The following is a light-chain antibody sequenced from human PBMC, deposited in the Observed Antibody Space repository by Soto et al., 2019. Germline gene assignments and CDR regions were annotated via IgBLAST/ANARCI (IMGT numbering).Light chain of an antibody. CDR1: SSNIGAGYD. V-gene: IGLV1-40*01. CDR2: GNS. Sequence: QSVLTQPPSVSGAPGQRVTISCTGSSSNIGAGYDVHWYQQLPGTAPKLLIYGNSNRPSGVPDRFSGSKSGTSASLAITGLQAEDEADYYCQSYDSSPGSVFGTGTKVTVL. J-gene: IGLJ1*01. CDR3: QSYDSSPGSV.